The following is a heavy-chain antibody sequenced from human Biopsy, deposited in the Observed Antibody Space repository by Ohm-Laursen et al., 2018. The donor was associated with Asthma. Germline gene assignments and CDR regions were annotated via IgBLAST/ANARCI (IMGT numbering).Heavy chain of an antibody. CDR2: IYSGGGT. Sequence: SLRLSCTASGFTVSTNGMSRVRQPPGKGLEWVSVIYSGGGTYYADPVQGRVTISRDNSKNTLSLQMNSLRAEDTAVYYCARAYGGSFFSGSFDIWGQGTMVTVSS. CDR1: GFTVSTNG. CDR3: ARAYGGSFFSGSFDI. V-gene: IGHV3-53*01. D-gene: IGHD4-23*01. J-gene: IGHJ3*02.